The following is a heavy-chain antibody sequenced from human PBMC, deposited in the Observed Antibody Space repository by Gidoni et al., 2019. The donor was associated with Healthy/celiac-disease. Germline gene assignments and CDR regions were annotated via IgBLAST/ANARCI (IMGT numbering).Heavy chain of an antibody. CDR3: TRGILGGSSSWYFQTYYYGMDV. CDR2: INHSGST. J-gene: IGHJ6*02. Sequence: QVQLQQWGAGLLKPSETLSLTCAVYGGSFSGYYWSWIRQPPGKGLEWIGEINHSGSTNYNPSLKSRVTISVDTSKNQFSLKLSSVTAADTAVYYCTRGILGGSSSWYFQTYYYGMDVWGQGTTVTVSS. V-gene: IGHV4-34*01. CDR1: GGSFSGYY. D-gene: IGHD6-13*01.